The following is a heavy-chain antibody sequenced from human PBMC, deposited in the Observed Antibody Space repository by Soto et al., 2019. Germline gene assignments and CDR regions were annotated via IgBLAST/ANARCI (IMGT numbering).Heavy chain of an antibody. Sequence: QVQLVQSGAEVKKPGSSVKVSCKASGGTFSSYAISWVRQAPGQGLEWMGGIIPIFGTANYAQKFEGRVGVSSDESTSAAYMALSMLRPEATAVYYSAREGQVDYVEYDNYYGMDVWGQGNKVTVA. D-gene: IGHD4-17*01. CDR3: AREGQVDYVEYDNYYGMDV. J-gene: IGHJ6*01. V-gene: IGHV1-69*05. CDR2: IIPIFGTA. CDR1: GGTFSSYA.